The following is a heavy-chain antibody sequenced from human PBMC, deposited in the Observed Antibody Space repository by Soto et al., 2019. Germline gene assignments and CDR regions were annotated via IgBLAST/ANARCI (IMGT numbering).Heavy chain of an antibody. V-gene: IGHV3-33*01. CDR2: IWYDGSNK. CDR3: ARDGAHSSGWPHHFDY. D-gene: IGHD6-19*01. CDR1: GFTFSSYG. Sequence: GGSLRLSCAASGFTFSSYGMHWVRQAPGKGLEWVAVIWYDGSNKYYADSVKGRFTISRDNSKNTLYLQMNSLRVEDTAVYYCARDGAHSSGWPHHFDYWGQGTLVTVSS. J-gene: IGHJ4*02.